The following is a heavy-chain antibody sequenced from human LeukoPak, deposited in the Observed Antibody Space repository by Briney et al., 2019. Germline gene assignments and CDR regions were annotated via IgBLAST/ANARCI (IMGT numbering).Heavy chain of an antibody. CDR2: ISGSGGST. D-gene: IGHD4-17*01. CDR1: GFTFSSYG. Sequence: QSGGSLRLSCAASGFTFSSYGMHWVRQAPGKGLEWVSAISGSGGSTYYADSVKGRFTISRDNSKNALYLQMNSLRAEDTAVYYCAKDYGDLEANAFDIWGQGTMVTVSS. CDR3: AKDYGDLEANAFDI. V-gene: IGHV3-23*01. J-gene: IGHJ3*02.